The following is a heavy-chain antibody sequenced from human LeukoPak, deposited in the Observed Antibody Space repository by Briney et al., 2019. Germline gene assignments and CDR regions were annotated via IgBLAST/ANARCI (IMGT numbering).Heavy chain of an antibody. CDR1: VASITSGGYN. Sequence: SETLSPTSTAPVASITSGGYNGSGIRHPPGKGRKGIGYIYYSGSTYYNPSLKSRVTISVDTSKNQFSLKLSSVTAADTAVYYCARDPDYYYYGMDVWGQGTTVTVSS. J-gene: IGHJ6*02. CDR2: IYYSGST. V-gene: IGHV4-31*03. CDR3: ARDPDYYYYGMDV.